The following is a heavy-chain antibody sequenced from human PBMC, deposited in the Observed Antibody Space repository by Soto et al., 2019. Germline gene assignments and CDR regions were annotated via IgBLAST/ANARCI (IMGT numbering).Heavy chain of an antibody. CDR3: AREVIPLTTDWYFDL. CDR2: IYDSGST. J-gene: IGHJ2*01. D-gene: IGHD4-17*01. CDR1: GGSISGGVGGLYY. V-gene: IGHV4-30-4*01. Sequence: QLQLRESGPGLVKPSETLSLTCTVSGGSISGGVGGLYYWSWIRQPPGKGLEWIGYIYDSGSTYYTPSLTSRVTISVDPSKNQFSLRLSSVTAADTAVYYCAREVIPLTTDWYFDLWGRGTLVTVSS.